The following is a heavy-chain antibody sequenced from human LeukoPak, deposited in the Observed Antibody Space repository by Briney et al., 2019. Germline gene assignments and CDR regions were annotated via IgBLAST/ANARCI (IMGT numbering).Heavy chain of an antibody. V-gene: IGHV4-39*01. CDR1: GGSISSSSYF. J-gene: IGHJ3*01. D-gene: IGHD3-9*01. CDR3: ARQTKYYDILTGYRPDAFDV. Sequence: SETLSLTCTVSGGSISSSSYFWGWIRQPPGKGLEWIASIHYGGSSDCNPSLKRRVTISVDTSKNQFSLKLNSVTAADTAVYYCARQTKYYDILTGYRPDAFDVWGQGTMVTVSS. CDR2: IHYGGSS.